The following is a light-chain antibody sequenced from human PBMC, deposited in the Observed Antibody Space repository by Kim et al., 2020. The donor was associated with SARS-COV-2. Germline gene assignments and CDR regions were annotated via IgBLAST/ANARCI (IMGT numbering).Light chain of an antibody. J-gene: IGLJ3*02. CDR1: NIGSKN. V-gene: IGLV3-9*01. CDR2: RDA. CDR3: QVWDDTTAV. Sequence: VALGQTVRMTCGGNNIGSKNVHWYQQRPGQAPILVIYRDADRPSGIPERFSGSNSGNTATLTISRAQAGDEADYYCQVWDDTTAVFGGGTKVTVL.